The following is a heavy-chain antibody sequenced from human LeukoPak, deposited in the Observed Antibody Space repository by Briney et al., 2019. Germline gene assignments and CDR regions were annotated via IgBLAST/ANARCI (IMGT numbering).Heavy chain of an antibody. V-gene: IGHV4-31*03. CDR1: GGSISSGGDY. J-gene: IGHJ4*02. CDR2: IYYSGST. Sequence: SETLSLTCTVSGGSISSGGDYWSWIRQHPGKGLECIGYIYYSGSTYYNPSLTSRVTMTVVTYKNQFSLKLTSITAADPAVYYCARDWGIGYDYWGQGTLVTVSS. D-gene: IGHD3-16*01. CDR3: ARDWGIGYDY.